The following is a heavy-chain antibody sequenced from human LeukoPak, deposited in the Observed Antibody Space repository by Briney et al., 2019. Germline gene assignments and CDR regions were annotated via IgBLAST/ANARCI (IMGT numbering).Heavy chain of an antibody. V-gene: IGHV6-1*01. D-gene: IGHD5-18*01. CDR2: TYYRSKWYN. CDR1: GDNVSSNSAT. Sequence: SQTLSLTCAISGDNVSSNSATWNWIRQSPSRGLEWLGRTYYRSKWYNDYALSVKSRITINPDTSKNQFSLQLNSVTPEDTAVYYCARDLAGFGGYSYGMVDYWGQGTLVTVSS. J-gene: IGHJ4*02. CDR3: ARDLAGFGGYSYGMVDY.